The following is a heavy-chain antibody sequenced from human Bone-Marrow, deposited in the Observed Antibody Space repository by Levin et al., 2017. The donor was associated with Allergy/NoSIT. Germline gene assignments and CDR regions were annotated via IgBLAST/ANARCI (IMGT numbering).Heavy chain of an antibody. J-gene: IGHJ4*02. V-gene: IGHV3-74*01. Sequence: QAGGSLRLSCVASGFTFSNYWIHWVRQGPGKGLVWVSYINTHGSSTNYADSVKGRFTISRDNAKNTLYLQMNSLRAEDTAVYYCARGGFGTGIDYWGQGILVTVSS. CDR3: ARGGFGTGIDY. CDR2: INTHGSST. CDR1: GFTFSNYW. D-gene: IGHD1-1*01.